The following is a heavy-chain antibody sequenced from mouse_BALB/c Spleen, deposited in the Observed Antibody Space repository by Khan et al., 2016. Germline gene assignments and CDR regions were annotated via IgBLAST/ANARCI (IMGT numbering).Heavy chain of an antibody. CDR2: INPSTGYT. D-gene: IGHD1-1*01. CDR3: TRSTTVAGDY. V-gene: IGHV1-7*01. Sequence: VQLQESGAELAKPGASVKMSCKASGYTFTNYWMHWVKQRPGQGLEWIGYINPSTGYTEYNQKFKDKATLTADKSSSTAYMQLSSLTSEDSAVYYCTRSTTVAGDYWGQGTTLTVSS. CDR1: GYTFTNYW. J-gene: IGHJ2*01.